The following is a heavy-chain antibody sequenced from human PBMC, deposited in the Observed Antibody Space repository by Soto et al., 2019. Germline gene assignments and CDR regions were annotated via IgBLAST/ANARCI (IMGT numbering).Heavy chain of an antibody. Sequence: QLQLQESGPGLVKPSQTLSLTCAVSGGSISNGGYYWSWIRQHPGKGLEWIGSIYFSGSTYYNPSLKSRVTSAVATPKNQFSLKRSSVTAADTAVYYCARDSHSQQPNHRWGGGYMDVWGKGTTVTVSS. J-gene: IGHJ6*03. D-gene: IGHD6-13*01. CDR3: ARDSHSQQPNHRWGGGYMDV. CDR2: IYFSGST. V-gene: IGHV4-31*11. CDR1: GGSISNGGYY.